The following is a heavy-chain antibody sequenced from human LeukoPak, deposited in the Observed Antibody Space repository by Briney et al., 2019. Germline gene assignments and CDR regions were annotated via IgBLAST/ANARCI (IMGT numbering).Heavy chain of an antibody. Sequence: GGSLRLSCAACGLTFSSFGMSWVRQAPGKGLEWVSAISGSGVSTYYADSVKGRFTISRDNSKNSLYLQMNSLRAEDTAVYYCAKCILTGYYKGYMDVWGKGTTVTISS. CDR2: ISGSGVST. CDR3: AKCILTGYYKGYMDV. V-gene: IGHV3-23*01. CDR1: GLTFSSFG. D-gene: IGHD3-9*01. J-gene: IGHJ6*03.